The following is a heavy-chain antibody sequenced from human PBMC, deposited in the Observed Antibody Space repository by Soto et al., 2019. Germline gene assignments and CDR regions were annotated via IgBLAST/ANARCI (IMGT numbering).Heavy chain of an antibody. D-gene: IGHD5-12*01. V-gene: IGHV1-69*12. CDR1: GGSFSNYA. CDR2: FIPIFGSA. Sequence: QVQLVQSGAEVKKPGSSVKVSCKASGGSFSNYAISWVRQAPGQGLEWMGEFIPIFGSANYAEKFQDRVTITADESTSTAYMELSSLVSEDTAVYYWARDLLDGYNYEEYIDFWGQGTLVTVSS. J-gene: IGHJ4*02. CDR3: ARDLLDGYNYEEYIDF.